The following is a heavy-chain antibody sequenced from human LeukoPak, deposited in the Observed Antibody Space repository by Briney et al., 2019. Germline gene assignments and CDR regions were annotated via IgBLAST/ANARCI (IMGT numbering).Heavy chain of an antibody. Sequence: GGSLRLPCAASGFTVSSNHMSWVRQAPGKGLEWVSVIYSGGCTYYADSVKGRFTISRDNSKNTLYLQMNSLRAEDTAVYYCASHSSSWYGFDYWGQGTLVTVSS. D-gene: IGHD6-13*01. CDR2: IYSGGCT. J-gene: IGHJ4*02. CDR3: ASHSSSWYGFDY. V-gene: IGHV3-53*01. CDR1: GFTVSSNH.